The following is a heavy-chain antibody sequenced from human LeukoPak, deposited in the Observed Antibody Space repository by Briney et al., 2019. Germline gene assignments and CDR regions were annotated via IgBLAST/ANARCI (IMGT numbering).Heavy chain of an antibody. J-gene: IGHJ4*02. V-gene: IGHV3-30-3*01. CDR1: GFTFSSYA. CDR2: ISYDGSNK. CDR3: ARDPTSGYDFDYYFDY. D-gene: IGHD5-12*01. Sequence: GGSLRLSCAASGFTFSSYAMHWVRQAPGKGPEWVAVISYDGSNKYYADSVKGRFTISRDNSKNTLYLQMNSLRAEDTAVYYCARDPTSGYDFDYYFDYWGQGTLVTVSS.